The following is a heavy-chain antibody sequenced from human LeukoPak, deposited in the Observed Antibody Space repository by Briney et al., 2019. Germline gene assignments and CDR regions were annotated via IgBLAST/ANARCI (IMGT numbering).Heavy chain of an antibody. Sequence: GGSLRLSCAASGFTFSSYSLNWVRQAPGKGLEWVSYISASGSNIYYADSVKGRFTISRDNAKNSLYLQMNSLRAGDTAVYYCARSRYNVNYYYYGMDVWGQGTTVTVSS. CDR1: GFTFSSYS. J-gene: IGHJ6*02. V-gene: IGHV3-48*01. D-gene: IGHD5/OR15-5a*01. CDR3: ARSRYNVNYYYYGMDV. CDR2: ISASGSNI.